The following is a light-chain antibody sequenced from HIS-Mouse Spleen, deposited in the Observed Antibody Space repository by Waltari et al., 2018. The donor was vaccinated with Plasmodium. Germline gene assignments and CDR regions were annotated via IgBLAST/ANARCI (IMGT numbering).Light chain of an antibody. J-gene: IGKJ3*01. V-gene: IGKV1-8*01. Sequence: AIRMTQSPSSFSASTGDRVTITCRASQGIRSYLAWYQQKPGKAPKLLIYAASTLQSGVPSRFSGSGSGTDFTLTISCLQSEDFATYYCQQYYSYPFTFGPGTIVDIK. CDR1: QGIRSY. CDR2: AAS. CDR3: QQYYSYPFT.